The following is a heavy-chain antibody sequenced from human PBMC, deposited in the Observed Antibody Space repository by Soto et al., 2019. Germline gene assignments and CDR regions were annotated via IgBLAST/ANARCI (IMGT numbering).Heavy chain of an antibody. J-gene: IGHJ6*02. V-gene: IGHV1-69*01. Sequence: QVQLVQSGAEVKKPGSSVKVSCKASGGTFSSYAISWVRQAPGQGLEWMGGIIPIFGTANYAQKFQGRVTITADESTSTAYMELSSLRSEDTAGYYCARGPPPYSNYYYYGMDVWGQGTMVTVSS. CDR1: GGTFSSYA. D-gene: IGHD4-4*01. CDR3: ARGPPPYSNYYYYGMDV. CDR2: IIPIFGTA.